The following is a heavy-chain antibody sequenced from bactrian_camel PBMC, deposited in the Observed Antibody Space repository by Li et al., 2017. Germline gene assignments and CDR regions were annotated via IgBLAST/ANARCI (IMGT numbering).Heavy chain of an antibody. V-gene: IGHV3S1*01. J-gene: IGHJ6*01. CDR3: VTEDSDYRYADFGL. CDR1: GYTISSHC. D-gene: IGHD4*01. Sequence: HVQLVESGGDSVQAGGSLRLSCAASGYTISSHCMGWFRQAPGKEREGVARIYTGSGNTYYADSVKGRFTISRDNAKNTLYLQMNTLKTEDTAVYYCVTEDSDYRYADFGLWGQGTQVTVSS. CDR2: IYTGSGNT.